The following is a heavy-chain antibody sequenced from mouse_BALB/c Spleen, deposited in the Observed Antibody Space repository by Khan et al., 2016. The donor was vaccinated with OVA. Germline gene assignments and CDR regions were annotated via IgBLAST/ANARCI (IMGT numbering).Heavy chain of an antibody. J-gene: IGHJ2*01. D-gene: IGHD3-2*02. V-gene: IGHV1-76*01. CDR3: EREEALYYFDY. CDR1: GFIFTSYW. Sequence: QVQLKQSGAELVRPGASVKLSCKTSGFIFTSYWIHWVKQSSGQGLEWIARIYPGTDNSYYNEKLKDKATLTADKSSSTAYMQLSSLKSEDSAVYVCEREEALYYFDYWGQGTTLTVSS. CDR2: IYPGTDNS.